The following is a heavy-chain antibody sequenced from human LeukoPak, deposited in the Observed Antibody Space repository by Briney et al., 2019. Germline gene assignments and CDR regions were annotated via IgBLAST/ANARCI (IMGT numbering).Heavy chain of an antibody. CDR1: AYTFTFCR. J-gene: IGHJ4*02. Sequence: ASVTVSCKAAAYTFTFCRCKCVPHPPGQGLEWMGWISGYNGNTNYAQKLQGRVTMTTDTSTSTTYMELRSLRSDDPAVSYSARDSPSGTYHDYWGQGTLVTVSS. CDR3: ARDSPSGTYHDY. D-gene: IGHD1-26*01. CDR2: ISGYNGNT. V-gene: IGHV1-18*01.